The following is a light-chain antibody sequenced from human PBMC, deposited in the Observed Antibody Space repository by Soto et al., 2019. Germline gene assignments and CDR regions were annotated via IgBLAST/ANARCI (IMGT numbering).Light chain of an antibody. V-gene: IGKV1-39*01. Sequence: DIQMTQSPSSLSASVGDRVTITCRASQSINTYLNWYQQKPGKAPKLLIYAASNLQSGVPSRFSGSGSGTDFTLTIGSLQPEDFVTYYCQQSYSHSRTFGPGTKVDI. CDR2: AAS. CDR3: QQSYSHSRT. J-gene: IGKJ3*01. CDR1: QSINTY.